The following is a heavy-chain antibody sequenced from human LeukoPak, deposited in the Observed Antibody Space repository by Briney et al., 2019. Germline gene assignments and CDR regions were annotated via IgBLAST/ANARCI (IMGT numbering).Heavy chain of an antibody. D-gene: IGHD6-13*01. CDR3: VKDRHSSSWYLDY. Sequence: GGSLRLSCSASGFTFSSYAIHWVRQAPGKGLEYVSAITGNGGSTYYADSVKGRFTISRDNSKNMLYLQMSSLRAEDTAVYYCVKDRHSSSWYLDYWGQGTLVTVSS. CDR2: ITGNGGST. CDR1: GFTFSSYA. J-gene: IGHJ4*02. V-gene: IGHV3-64D*09.